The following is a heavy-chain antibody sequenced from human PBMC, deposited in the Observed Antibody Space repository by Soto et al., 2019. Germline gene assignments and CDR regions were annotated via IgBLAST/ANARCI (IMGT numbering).Heavy chain of an antibody. D-gene: IGHD6-19*01. J-gene: IGHJ3*02. Sequence: ASVKVSCKASGYTFTSYYMHWVRQAPGQGLEWMGIINPSGGSTSYAQKFQGRATMTRDTSTSTAYMELSSRRSEDTAVYYWARGIQSYGRSQWSPLVLANAYDIWGQGTMVTVSS. V-gene: IGHV1-46*01. CDR3: ARGIQSYGRSQWSPLVLANAYDI. CDR1: GYTFTSYY. CDR2: INPSGGST.